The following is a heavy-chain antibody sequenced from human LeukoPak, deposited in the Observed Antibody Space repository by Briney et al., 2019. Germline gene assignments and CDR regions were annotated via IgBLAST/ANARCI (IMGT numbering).Heavy chain of an antibody. CDR1: GGSISSYY. J-gene: IGHJ4*02. D-gene: IGHD3-9*01. CDR3: AREHSLRYFDWLLPEYYFDY. Sequence: SETLSLTCTVSGGSISSYYWSWIRQPAGKGLEWIGRIYTSGSTNYNPSLKSRVTMSVDTYKNQFSLKLSSVTAADTAVYYCAREHSLRYFDWLLPEYYFDYWGQGTLVTVSS. V-gene: IGHV4-4*07. CDR2: IYTSGST.